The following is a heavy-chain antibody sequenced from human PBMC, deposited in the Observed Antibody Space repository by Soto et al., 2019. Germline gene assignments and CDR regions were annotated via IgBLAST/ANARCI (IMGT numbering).Heavy chain of an antibody. Sequence: SETLSLTCIVSGVSISSYYWSWIRQPPGKGLEWIGYIYYSGSTNYNPSLKSRVTISVDTSKNQFSLKLSSVTAADTAVYYCARALNSGSYDDYWGQGTLVTVSS. CDR1: GVSISSYY. CDR2: IYYSGST. J-gene: IGHJ4*02. D-gene: IGHD1-26*01. V-gene: IGHV4-59*01. CDR3: ARALNSGSYDDY.